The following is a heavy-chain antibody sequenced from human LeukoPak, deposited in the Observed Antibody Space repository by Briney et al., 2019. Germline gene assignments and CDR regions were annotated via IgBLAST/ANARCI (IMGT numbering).Heavy chain of an antibody. CDR3: ARQVGYCSSTSCYTFDY. Sequence: SETLSLTCTVSGGSISKSNFYWGWVRQPPGKGLEWIGSIYHSGSTYYNPSLKSRVTISVDTSKNQFPLKLSSVTAADTAVYYCARQVGYCSSTSCYTFDYWGQGTLVTVSS. D-gene: IGHD2-2*02. CDR1: GGSISKSNFY. V-gene: IGHV4-39*06. CDR2: IYHSGST. J-gene: IGHJ4*02.